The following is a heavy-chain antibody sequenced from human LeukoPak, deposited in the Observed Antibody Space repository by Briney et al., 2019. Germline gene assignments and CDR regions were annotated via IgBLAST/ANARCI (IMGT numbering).Heavy chain of an antibody. D-gene: IGHD3-22*01. V-gene: IGHV3-21*01. CDR1: GFIFSIYN. Sequence: KTGGSLRLSCAASGFIFSIYNMNWVRQAPGKGLEWVSSINTRSSSSYYADSVKGRFTISRDNAKSSLYLQMNSVRAEDTAVYFCARYDSRDCMDVWGQGTTVTVSS. J-gene: IGHJ6*02. CDR3: ARYDSRDCMDV. CDR2: INTRSSSS.